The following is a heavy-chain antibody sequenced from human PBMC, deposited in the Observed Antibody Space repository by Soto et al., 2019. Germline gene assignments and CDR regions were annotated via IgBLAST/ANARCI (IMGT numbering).Heavy chain of an antibody. Sequence: QVQLVQSGAEVKRPGSSVKASCKASGDTFAFYSIKWVRQAPGLGLEWMGRINPILSKSNYAKRFQGRVTMTVTKSTSTAYMVLNSLRSEDTPMYYCATSYGSGYRAFDYWGQGALVTVSS. CDR3: ATSYGSGYRAFDY. CDR2: INPILSKS. CDR1: GDTFAFYS. V-gene: IGHV1-69*02. J-gene: IGHJ4*02. D-gene: IGHD3-10*01.